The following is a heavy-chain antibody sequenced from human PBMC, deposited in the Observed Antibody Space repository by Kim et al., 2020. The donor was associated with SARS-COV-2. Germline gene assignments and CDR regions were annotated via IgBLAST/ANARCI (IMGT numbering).Heavy chain of an antibody. J-gene: IGHJ4*02. CDR3: AKRSSTSCYCLDY. CDR1: GFTFSSYG. V-gene: IGHV3-30*18. Sequence: GGSLRLSCAASGFTFSSYGMHWVRQAPGKGLEWVAVISYDGSNKYYADSVKGRFTISRDNSKNTLYLQMNSLRAEDTAVYYCAKRSSTSCYCLDYWGQGTLVTVSS. D-gene: IGHD2-2*01. CDR2: ISYDGSNK.